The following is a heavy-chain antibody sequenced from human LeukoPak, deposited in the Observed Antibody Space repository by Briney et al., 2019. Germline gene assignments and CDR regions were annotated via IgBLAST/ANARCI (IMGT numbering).Heavy chain of an antibody. D-gene: IGHD3-3*01. Sequence: GASVNVSCKASGYTFTSYGISWVRQAPGQGLEWMGWISAYNGNTNYAQKLQGRVTMTTDTSTSTAYMELRSLRSDDTAVYYCAREVYDFWSGYRQTNYYYYGMDVWGQGTTVTVSS. V-gene: IGHV1-18*01. CDR3: AREVYDFWSGYRQTNYYYYGMDV. J-gene: IGHJ6*02. CDR2: ISAYNGNT. CDR1: GYTFTSYG.